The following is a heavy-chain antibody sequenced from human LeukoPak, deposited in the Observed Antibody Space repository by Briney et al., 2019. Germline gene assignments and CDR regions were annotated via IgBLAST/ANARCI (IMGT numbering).Heavy chain of an antibody. CDR2: INPNSGGT. CDR1: GYTFTGYY. J-gene: IGHJ3*02. V-gene: IGHV1-2*02. D-gene: IGHD3-22*01. Sequence: ASVKVSCKASGYTFTGYYMHWVRQAPGQGLEWMGWINPNSGGTNYAQKFQGRVTMTRDTSISTAYMELSRLRSDGTAVYYCARPYYDSSGYYWGYAFDIWGQGTMVAVSS. CDR3: ARPYYDSSGYYWGYAFDI.